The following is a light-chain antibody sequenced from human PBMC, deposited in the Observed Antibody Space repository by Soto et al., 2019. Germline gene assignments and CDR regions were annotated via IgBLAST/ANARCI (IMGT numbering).Light chain of an antibody. Sequence: EIWMTQSPATLSLSPGERATVSCWASQSVSSHLAWYQKKNGQAPRLLIYDASTRATGIPARLSGSGYGTDLTITITSMQTEDFEVYYCQHCRNWPTTFGQGTRLEIK. J-gene: IGKJ5*01. CDR3: QHCRNWPTT. V-gene: IGKV3D-15*01. CDR2: DAS. CDR1: QSVSSH.